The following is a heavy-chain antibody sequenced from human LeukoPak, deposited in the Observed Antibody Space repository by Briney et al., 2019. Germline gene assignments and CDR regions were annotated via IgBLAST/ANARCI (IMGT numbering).Heavy chain of an antibody. CDR3: VRDRAGAKDWVEFDP. CDR2: IYSDGST. CDR1: GLIVSQNY. V-gene: IGHV3-66*02. J-gene: IGHJ5*02. Sequence: PGGSLGLSCAASGLIVSQNYMSWVRQAPGRGLEWVSLIYSDGSTHYADSVKGRFTMSRDSSKNTVYLEINSLRPEDTAMYFCVRDRAGAKDWVEFDPWGQGTLVTVSS. D-gene: IGHD3/OR15-3a*01.